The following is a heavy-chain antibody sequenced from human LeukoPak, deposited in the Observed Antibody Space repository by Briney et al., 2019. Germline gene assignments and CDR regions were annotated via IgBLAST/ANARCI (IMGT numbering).Heavy chain of an antibody. J-gene: IGHJ3*02. V-gene: IGHV3-48*03. CDR3: ARATKYSSSWFLAFDI. Sequence: GGSLRLSCAASGFTFSSYEMTWVRQAPGKGLEWVSYISSSGSTIYYADSVKGRFTISRDNAKNSLYLQMNSLRAEDTAVYYCARATKYSSSWFLAFDIWGQGTMVTVSS. D-gene: IGHD6-13*01. CDR1: GFTFSSYE. CDR2: ISSSGSTI.